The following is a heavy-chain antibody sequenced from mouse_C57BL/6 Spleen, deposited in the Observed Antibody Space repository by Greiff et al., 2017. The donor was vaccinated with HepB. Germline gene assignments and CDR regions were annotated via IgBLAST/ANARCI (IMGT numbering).Heavy chain of an antibody. V-gene: IGHV5-17*01. J-gene: IGHJ1*03. CDR1: GFTFSDYG. CDR2: ISSGSSTI. CDR3: ASSYWWYFDV. Sequence: EVQLVESGGGLVKPGGSLKLSCAASGFTFSDYGMHWVRQAPEKGLEWVAYISSGSSTIYYADTVKGRFTISRDNAKNTLFLQMTSLRSEDTAMYYCASSYWWYFDVWGTGTTVTVSS. D-gene: IGHD1-1*01.